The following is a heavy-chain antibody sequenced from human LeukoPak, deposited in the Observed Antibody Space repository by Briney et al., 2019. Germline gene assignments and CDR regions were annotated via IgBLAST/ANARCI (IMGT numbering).Heavy chain of an antibody. J-gene: IGHJ4*02. V-gene: IGHV1-2*02. Sequence: GASVKVSCKASGYTFTGYYMHWVRQAPGQGLEWMGWINPNSGGTNYAQKFQGRVTMTRDTSISTAYMELSRLRSDDTAVYYCARDAPPEAVAGTHGPPDDYWGQGTLVTVSS. CDR2: INPNSGGT. CDR1: GYTFTGYY. CDR3: ARDAPPEAVAGTHGPPDDY. D-gene: IGHD6-19*01.